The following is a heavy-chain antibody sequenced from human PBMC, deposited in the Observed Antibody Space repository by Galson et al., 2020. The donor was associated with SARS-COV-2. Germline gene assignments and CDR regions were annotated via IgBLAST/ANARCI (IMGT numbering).Heavy chain of an antibody. V-gene: IGHV1-69*13. Sequence: SVKVSCKASGGTFSSYAISWVRQAPGHGLEWMGGIIPIFGPANYAQKFQGRVTITADESTSTAYMELSSLRSEDTAVYYCARDRGYCSSTSCSPGSNYYYYMDVWGKGTTVTVSS. CDR3: ARDRGYCSSTSCSPGSNYYYYMDV. J-gene: IGHJ6*03. CDR2: IIPIFGPA. CDR1: GGTFSSYA. D-gene: IGHD2-2*03.